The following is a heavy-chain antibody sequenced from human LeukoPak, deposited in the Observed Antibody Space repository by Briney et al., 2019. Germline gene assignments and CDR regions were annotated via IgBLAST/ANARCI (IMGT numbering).Heavy chain of an antibody. D-gene: IGHD2-8*01. CDR3: AGEVVRDVSGVDYTWLDP. CDR2: IWHDGSDE. CDR1: GFTFSSYA. J-gene: IGHJ5*02. V-gene: IGHV3-33*08. Sequence: GGSLRLSCAASGFTFSSYAMHWVRQTPGKGLEWVAVIWHDGSDEYYADSVKGRFTISRDNSKSLVYLQMDSLRDEDTAVYYCAGEVVRDVSGVDYTWLDPWGQGTLVFVS.